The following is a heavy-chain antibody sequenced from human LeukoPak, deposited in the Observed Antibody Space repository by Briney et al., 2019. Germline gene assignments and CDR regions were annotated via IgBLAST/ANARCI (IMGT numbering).Heavy chain of an antibody. J-gene: IGHJ4*02. CDR2: TYSGGST. CDR3: ARASYSSWTFFEY. Sequence: GGSLRLSCAASGFTVSSNYINWVRQAPGKGLEWVSVTYSGGSTYYADSVMGRFTISRDNAKNTLYLQMNSLRAEDTAVYYCARASYSSWTFFEYWGQGTLVTVSS. D-gene: IGHD6-6*01. V-gene: IGHV3-66*01. CDR1: GFTVSSNY.